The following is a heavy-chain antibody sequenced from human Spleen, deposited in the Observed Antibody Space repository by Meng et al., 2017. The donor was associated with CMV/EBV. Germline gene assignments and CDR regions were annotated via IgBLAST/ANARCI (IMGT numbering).Heavy chain of an antibody. Sequence: GESLKISCAASGFTFRNYWMDWVRQAPGKGLEWVANIREDGSMEYYVDSVRGRFTISRDNDKNSLDLQMNSLRVEDTAVYYCGRGIRGASDYWGQGTLVTVSS. V-gene: IGHV3-7*01. CDR2: IREDGSME. D-gene: IGHD3-10*01. J-gene: IGHJ4*02. CDR1: GFTFRNYW. CDR3: GRGIRGASDY.